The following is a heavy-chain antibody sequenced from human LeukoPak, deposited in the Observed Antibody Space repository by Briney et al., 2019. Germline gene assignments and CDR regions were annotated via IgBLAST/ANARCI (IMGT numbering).Heavy chain of an antibody. D-gene: IGHD3-22*01. J-gene: IGHJ4*02. Sequence: PSETLSLTCTVSGGSISSYYWSWIRQPPGKGLEWIGYIYYSGSTNYNPSLKSRVTISVDTSKNQFSLKLSSVTAADTAVYYCARGYYYDSSGYLLGAPYSDYWGQGTLVAVSS. CDR2: IYYSGST. CDR3: ARGYYYDSSGYLLGAPYSDY. V-gene: IGHV4-59*01. CDR1: GGSISSYY.